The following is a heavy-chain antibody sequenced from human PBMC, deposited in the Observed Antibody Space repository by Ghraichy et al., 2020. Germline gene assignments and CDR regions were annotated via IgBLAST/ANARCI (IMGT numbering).Heavy chain of an antibody. Sequence: SETLSLTCTVSGGSISSGGYYWSWIRQHPGKGLEWIGYIYYSGSTYYNPSLKSRVTISVDTSKNQFSLKLSSVTAADTAVYYCARGDSSGYYGDYWGQGTLVTVSS. CDR3: ARGDSSGYYGDY. V-gene: IGHV4-31*03. J-gene: IGHJ4*02. CDR2: IYYSGST. CDR1: GGSISSGGYY. D-gene: IGHD3-22*01.